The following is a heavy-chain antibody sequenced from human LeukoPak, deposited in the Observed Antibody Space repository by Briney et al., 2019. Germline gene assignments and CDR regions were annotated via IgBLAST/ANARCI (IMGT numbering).Heavy chain of an antibody. CDR1: GFTFSSYA. D-gene: IGHD3-16*02. CDR3: AKDEWSYDYVWGSYRSTPDY. V-gene: IGHV3-23*01. J-gene: IGHJ4*02. Sequence: GGSLRLSCAASGFTFSSYAMSWVRQAPGEGLEWVSAISGSGGSTYYADSVKGRFTISRDNSKNTLYLQMNSLRAEDTAVYYCAKDEWSYDYVWGSYRSTPDYWGQGTLVTVSS. CDR2: ISGSGGST.